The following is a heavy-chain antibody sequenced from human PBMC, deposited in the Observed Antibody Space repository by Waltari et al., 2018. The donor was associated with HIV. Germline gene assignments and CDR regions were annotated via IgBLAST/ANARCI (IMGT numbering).Heavy chain of an antibody. CDR1: GDCISRAFY. V-gene: IGHV4-38-2*02. J-gene: IGHJ5*02. CDR2: IYHTGNT. CDR3: ARSITMIEGVPNWFDP. Sequence: QVQVQVSGPGLVQPSEALSLTCTVSGDCISRAFYWGWIRQPPGKVLEWIGSIYHTGNTYYNPSLKSRVTISVDTSKNQFFLRLFSVTAADTAMYYCARSITMIEGVPNWFDPWGQGTLVTVSS. D-gene: IGHD3-22*01.